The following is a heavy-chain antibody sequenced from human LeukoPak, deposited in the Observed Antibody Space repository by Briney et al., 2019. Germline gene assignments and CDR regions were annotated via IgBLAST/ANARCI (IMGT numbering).Heavy chain of an antibody. J-gene: IGHJ6*03. V-gene: IGHV1-2*02. CDR1: GYTFTGYY. Sequence: GASVKVSCKASGYTFTGYYMHWVRQAPGQGLEWMGWINPNSGGTNYAQKFQGRVTMTRDMSTSTVYMELSSLRSEDTAVYYCARQRHMDVWGKGTTVTVSS. CDR3: ARQRHMDV. CDR2: INPNSGGT.